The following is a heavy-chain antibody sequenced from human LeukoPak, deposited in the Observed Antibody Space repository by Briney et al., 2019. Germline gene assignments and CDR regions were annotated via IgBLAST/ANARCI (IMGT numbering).Heavy chain of an antibody. CDR1: GFTFSNYA. CDR3: AKSPLRTRILLDY. D-gene: IGHD3-3*01. J-gene: IGHJ4*02. V-gene: IGHV3-23*01. Sequence: GGSLRLSCAASGFTFSNYAMRWVRQAPGKGLEWVSGIKGRFTISRDNSKNTLYLQMNSLRAEDTAVYYCAKSPLRTRILLDYWGQGTLVTVSS. CDR2: I.